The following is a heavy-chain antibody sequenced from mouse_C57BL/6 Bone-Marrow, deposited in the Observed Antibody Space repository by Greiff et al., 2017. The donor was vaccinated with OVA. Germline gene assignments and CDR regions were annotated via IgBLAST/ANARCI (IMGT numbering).Heavy chain of an antibody. V-gene: IGHV1-69*01. J-gene: IGHJ4*01. CDR1: GYTFTSYW. CDR2: IDPSDSYT. D-gene: IGHD2-2*01. CDR3: AREGIYYGYVWAMDY. Sequence: VQLKQPGAELVMPGASVKLSCKASGYTFTSYWMHWVKQRPGQGLEWIGEIDPSDSYTNYNQKFKGKSTFTVDKSSSTAYMQLSTLTSEDSAVYYCAREGIYYGYVWAMDYWGQGTSVTVSS.